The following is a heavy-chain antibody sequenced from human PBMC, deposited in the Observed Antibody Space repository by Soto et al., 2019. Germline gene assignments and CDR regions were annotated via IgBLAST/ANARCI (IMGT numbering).Heavy chain of an antibody. CDR2: ISSSSSYI. V-gene: IGHV3-21*01. Sequence: EVQLVESGGGLVKPGGSLRLSCAASGFTFSSYSMNWVRQAPGKGLEWVSSISSSSSYIYYADSVKGRCTISRDNAKNSLYLQMNSLRAEDTAVYYCARDDLWFWTGAEYFQHWGQGTLVTVSS. CDR3: ARDDLWFWTGAEYFQH. CDR1: GFTFSSYS. J-gene: IGHJ1*01. D-gene: IGHD3-10*01.